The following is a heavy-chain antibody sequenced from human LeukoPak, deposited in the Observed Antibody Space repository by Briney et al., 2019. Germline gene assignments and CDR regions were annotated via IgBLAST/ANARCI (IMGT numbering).Heavy chain of an antibody. D-gene: IGHD1-26*01. V-gene: IGHV4-59*01. CDR2: IYYSGST. CDR1: GGSISSYC. J-gene: IGHJ4*02. CDR3: ARGVTELLPDY. Sequence: SETLSLTCTVSGGSISSYCWSWIRQPPGKGLEWIGYIYYSGSTNYNPSLKSRVTISVDTSKNQFSLKLSSVTAADTAVYYCARGVTELLPDYWGQGTLVTVSS.